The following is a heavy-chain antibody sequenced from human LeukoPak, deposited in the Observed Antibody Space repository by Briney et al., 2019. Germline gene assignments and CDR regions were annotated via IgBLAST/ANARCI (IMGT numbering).Heavy chain of an antibody. CDR1: GFTFSSYG. CDR3: AKRGSGSYSSAYVDY. V-gene: IGHV3-30*02. J-gene: IGHJ4*02. Sequence: PGGSLRLSCAASGFTFSSYGMHWVRQAPGKGLEWVAFIRYDGSNKYYADSVKGRFTISRDNSKNTLYLQMNSLRAEDTAVYYCAKRGSGSYSSAYVDYWGQGTLVTVS. CDR2: IRYDGSNK. D-gene: IGHD3-10*01.